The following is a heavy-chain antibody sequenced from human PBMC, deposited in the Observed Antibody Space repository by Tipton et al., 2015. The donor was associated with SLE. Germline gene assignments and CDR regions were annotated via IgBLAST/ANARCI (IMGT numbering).Heavy chain of an antibody. CDR2: IFYTGST. J-gene: IGHJ2*01. CDR3: ARVLLGLRQIGYWYFDL. V-gene: IGHV4-39*07. Sequence: TLSLTCTVSDGSIRSTNYYWGWIRQPPGKGLEWIGSIFYTGSTYYNPSLKSRVSFSKDTSKHQISLNLKSATAADTAVYYCARVLLGLRQIGYWYFDLWGRGTLVTVSS. CDR1: DGSIRSTNYY. D-gene: IGHD1-7*01.